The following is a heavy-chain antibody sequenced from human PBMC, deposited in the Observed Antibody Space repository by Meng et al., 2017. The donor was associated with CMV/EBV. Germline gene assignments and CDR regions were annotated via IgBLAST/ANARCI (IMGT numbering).Heavy chain of an antibody. D-gene: IGHD4-11*01. CDR2: INPNSGGT. CDR1: GYTFTGYY. CDR3: ARAAVTTSGAFDI. V-gene: IGHV1-2*02. Sequence: ASVKVSCKASGYTFTGYYMHWVRQAPGQGLEWMGWINPNSGGTNYAQKFQGRVTMTRDTSISTAYMELSRLRSEDTAVYYCARAAVTTSGAFDIWGQGTMVTVSS. J-gene: IGHJ3*02.